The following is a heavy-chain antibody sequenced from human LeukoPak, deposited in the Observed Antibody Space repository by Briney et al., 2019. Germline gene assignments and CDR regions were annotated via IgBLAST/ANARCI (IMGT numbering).Heavy chain of an antibody. J-gene: IGHJ4*02. D-gene: IGHD5-18*01. CDR1: GFTFSNHW. CDR2: INRGGSRT. Sequence: GGSLRLSCAASGFTFSNHWMHWVRQAPGKGLMWVSRINRGGSRTDYADSVKGRFTISRDDAKNTLYLQLNSLRAEDTAVYFCARGGSDTAMAHDYWGQGTLATVSS. CDR3: ARGGSDTAMAHDY. V-gene: IGHV3-74*01.